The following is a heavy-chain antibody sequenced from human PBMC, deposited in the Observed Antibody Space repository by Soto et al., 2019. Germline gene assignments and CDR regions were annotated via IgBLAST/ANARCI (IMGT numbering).Heavy chain of an antibody. V-gene: IGHV4-59*01. CDR2: IYYSGST. J-gene: IGHJ6*03. CDR3: ARVGYYYYMDV. CDR1: GGSISSYY. Sequence: SETLSLTCTVSGGSISSYYWSWIRQPPGKGLEWIGYIYYSGSTNYNPSLKSRVTISVDTSKNQFSLKLSSVTAADTAVYYCARVGYYYYMDVWGKGTTLTVSS.